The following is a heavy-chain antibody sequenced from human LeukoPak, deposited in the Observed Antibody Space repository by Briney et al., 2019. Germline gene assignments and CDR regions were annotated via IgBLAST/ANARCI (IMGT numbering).Heavy chain of an antibody. D-gene: IGHD3-10*01. CDR2: IYYSGST. CDR1: GGSISSYY. V-gene: IGHV4-59*12. J-gene: IGHJ4*02. Sequence: SETLSLTCTVSGGSISSYYWSWVRQPPGKGLEWIGYIYYSGSTYYNPSLKSRVTISVDTSKNQFSLKLSSVTAADTAVYYCAREIGGLGEFDYWGQGTLVTVSS. CDR3: AREIGGLGEFDY.